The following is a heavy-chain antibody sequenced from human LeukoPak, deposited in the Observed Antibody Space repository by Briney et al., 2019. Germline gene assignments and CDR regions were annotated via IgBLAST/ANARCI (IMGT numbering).Heavy chain of an antibody. Sequence: GRCLSPSCPAARFKVKDVATRWVRHERGEGMEWVYNITGEGFTTYYAYSVKGRFTISRDDSKNSLYLQMNRLRNEDSAIYYYAMSSGISTSWCFDYWGQGALVTVSS. J-gene: IGHJ4*02. D-gene: IGHD6-13*01. V-gene: IGHV3-43*02. CDR2: ITGEGFTT. CDR1: RFKVKDVA. CDR3: AMSSGISTSWCFDY.